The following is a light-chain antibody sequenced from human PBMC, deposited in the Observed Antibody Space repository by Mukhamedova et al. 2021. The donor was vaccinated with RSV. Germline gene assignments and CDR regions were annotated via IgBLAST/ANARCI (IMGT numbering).Light chain of an antibody. CDR2: EGS. V-gene: IGLV2-23*01. J-gene: IGLJ3*02. CDR3: CSYAGSSTGV. Sequence: ISCTGTSSDVGSYNLVSWYQQHPGKAPKLMIYEGSKRPSGVSNRFSGSKSGNTASLTISGLQAEDEADYYCCSYAGSSTGVFGGG. CDR1: SSDVGSYNL.